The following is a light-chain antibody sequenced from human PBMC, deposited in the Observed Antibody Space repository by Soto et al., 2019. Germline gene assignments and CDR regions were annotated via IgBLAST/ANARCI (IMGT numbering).Light chain of an antibody. CDR3: QQYLSLPVT. CDR2: GAS. CDR1: QTVTSNY. J-gene: IGKJ2*01. V-gene: IGKV3-20*01. Sequence: EVVLTQSPGTLSLSPGERATLSCRASQTVTSNYLAWYQQKPSQAPRLLIYGASSRATDIPHRFSGSGSGTDFTLTISRLEPEDFALYYCQQYLSLPVTFGQGTKVDIK.